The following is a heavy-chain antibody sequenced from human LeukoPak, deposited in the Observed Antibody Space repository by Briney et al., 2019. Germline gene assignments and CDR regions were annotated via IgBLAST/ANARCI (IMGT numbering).Heavy chain of an antibody. D-gene: IGHD1-26*01. Sequence: GGSLRLSCAASGFTLSSYDMHWVRQATGKGLEWVSAIGTAGDTYYPGSVKGRFTISRENAKNSLYLQMNSLRAGDTAVYYCARGGYSGSYFDYWGQGTLVTVSS. J-gene: IGHJ4*02. CDR3: ARGGYSGSYFDY. V-gene: IGHV3-13*01. CDR1: GFTLSSYD. CDR2: IGTAGDT.